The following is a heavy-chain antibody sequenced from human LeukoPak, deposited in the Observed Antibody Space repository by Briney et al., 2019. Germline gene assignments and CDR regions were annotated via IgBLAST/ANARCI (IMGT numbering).Heavy chain of an antibody. CDR1: GFTFSSYW. CDR2: INLDGSEE. J-gene: IGHJ4*02. CDR3: ARDARVVLDY. V-gene: IGHV3-7*01. Sequence: PGGSLRLSCSAAGFTFSSYWMSWVRQPPGRGPGWEANINLDGSEEYYVGSVKGRFTISTDNAKKSLYLQMHSLRAEDPAVYYCARDARVVLDYWGQGTLVTVSS. D-gene: IGHD2/OR15-2a*01.